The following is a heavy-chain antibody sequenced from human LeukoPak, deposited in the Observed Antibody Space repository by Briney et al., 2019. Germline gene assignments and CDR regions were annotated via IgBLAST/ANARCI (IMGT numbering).Heavy chain of an antibody. J-gene: IGHJ4*02. V-gene: IGHV3-30*02. CDR2: IRYDGSNK. CDR1: GFTFSSYG. D-gene: IGHD1-26*01. CDR3: AKDQSGSYPAFFDY. Sequence: HPGGSLRLSCAASGFTFSSYGMHWVRQAPGKGLEWVAFIRYDGSNKYYADSVKGRFTISRDNSKNTLYLQMNSLRAEDTAVYYCAKDQSGSYPAFFDYWGQGTLVTVSS.